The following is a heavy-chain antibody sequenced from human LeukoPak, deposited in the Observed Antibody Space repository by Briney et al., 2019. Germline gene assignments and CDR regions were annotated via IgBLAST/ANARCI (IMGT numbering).Heavy chain of an antibody. D-gene: IGHD7-27*01. CDR3: AKSQFQYGENVDY. CDR1: GFTFSSYE. J-gene: IGHJ4*02. CDR2: ISWNSGSI. Sequence: GGSLRLSCAASGFTFSSYEMNWVRQAPGKGLEWVSGISWNSGSIGYADSVKGRFTISRDNAKNSLYLQMNSLRAEDTALYYCAKSQFQYGENVDYWGQGTLVTVSS. V-gene: IGHV3-9*01.